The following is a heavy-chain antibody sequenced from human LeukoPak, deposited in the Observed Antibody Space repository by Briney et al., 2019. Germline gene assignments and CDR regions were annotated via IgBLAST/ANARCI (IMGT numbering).Heavy chain of an antibody. CDR3: ARGMGGYGGYDY. V-gene: IGHV3-30-3*01. CDR2: ISYDGSNK. CDR1: GFTFSSYA. Sequence: GRSLRLSCATSGFTFSSYAMHWVRQAPGKGLEWVAVISYDGSNKYYADSVKGRFTISRDNSKNTLYLQMNSLRVEDTAVYYCARGMGGYGGYDYWGQGTLVTVSS. D-gene: IGHD5-12*01. J-gene: IGHJ4*02.